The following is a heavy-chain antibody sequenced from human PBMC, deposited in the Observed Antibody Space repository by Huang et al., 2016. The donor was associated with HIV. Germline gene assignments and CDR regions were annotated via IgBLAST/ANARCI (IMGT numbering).Heavy chain of an antibody. CDR2: MNPKIVQT. CDR1: GYPFVSQD. Sequence: QVQRVQSGAEVQTPGASVKVSCKASGYPFVSQDINWWRQAPGQGLEWMGWMNPKIVQTGYSQKFQGRVNITSSTSITTAYMELSSLRSADTAVYYCVRGTRYGDYGLRHYYYYMDVWGKGTTVTVSS. J-gene: IGHJ6*03. D-gene: IGHD4-17*01. V-gene: IGHV1-8*01. CDR3: VRGTRYGDYGLRHYYYYMDV.